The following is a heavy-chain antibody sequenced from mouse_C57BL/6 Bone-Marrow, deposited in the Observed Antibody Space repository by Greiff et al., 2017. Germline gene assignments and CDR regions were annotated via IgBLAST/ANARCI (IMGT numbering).Heavy chain of an antibody. CDR1: GYTFTSYD. CDR3: ATRGIYYGSSFYAMDY. J-gene: IGHJ4*01. D-gene: IGHD1-1*01. V-gene: IGHV1-85*01. CDR2: IYPRDGST. Sequence: QVQLQQSGPELVKPGASVKLSCKASGYTFTSYDINWVKQRPGQGLEWIGWIYPRDGSTKYNEKFKGKATLTVDTSSSTAYMELHSLTSEDSAVYFCATRGIYYGSSFYAMDYWGQGTSVTVSS.